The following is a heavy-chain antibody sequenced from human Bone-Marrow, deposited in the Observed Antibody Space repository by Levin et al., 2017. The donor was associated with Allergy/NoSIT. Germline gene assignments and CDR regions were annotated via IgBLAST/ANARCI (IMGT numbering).Heavy chain of an antibody. CDR2: ISYDGSNK. CDR3: ARELLRYFDWLLSSPFDY. Sequence: GGSLRLSCAASGFTFSSYAMHWVRQAPGKGLEWVAVISYDGSNKYYADSVKGRFTISRDNSKNTLYLQMNSLRAEDTAVYYCARELLRYFDWLLSSPFDYWGQGTLVTVSS. CDR1: GFTFSSYA. J-gene: IGHJ4*02. D-gene: IGHD3-9*01. V-gene: IGHV3-30*04.